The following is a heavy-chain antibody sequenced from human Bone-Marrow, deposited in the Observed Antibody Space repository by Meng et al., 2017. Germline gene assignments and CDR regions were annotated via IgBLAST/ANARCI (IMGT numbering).Heavy chain of an antibody. D-gene: IGHD2-2*01. CDR3: ARDMIVVVPAAYYYYYGMDV. CDR1: GGTFSSYA. Sequence: ASVKVSCKASGGTFSSYAISWVRQAPGQGLEWMGIINPSGGSTSYAQKFQGRVTMTRDTSTSTVYMELSSLRSEDTAVYYCARDMIVVVPAAYYYYYGMDVWGQGTTVTVSS. V-gene: IGHV1-46*01. J-gene: IGHJ6*02. CDR2: INPSGGST.